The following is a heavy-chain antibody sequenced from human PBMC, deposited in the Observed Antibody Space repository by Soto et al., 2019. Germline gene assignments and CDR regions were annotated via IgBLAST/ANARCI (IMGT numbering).Heavy chain of an antibody. Sequence: QVQLVQSGAEVKKPGASVKVSCKASGYTFTTYEINWVRQVPGQGLEWMGWMSPSSGNTGYVDQFRGRVTMTGNTPIPTAYMELSSLRSEDTAVYYCARVGGQLFGDHGMDVWGQGTTVTVSS. J-gene: IGHJ6*02. CDR2: MSPSSGNT. CDR1: GYTFTTYE. D-gene: IGHD3-10*01. CDR3: ARVGGQLFGDHGMDV. V-gene: IGHV1-8*01.